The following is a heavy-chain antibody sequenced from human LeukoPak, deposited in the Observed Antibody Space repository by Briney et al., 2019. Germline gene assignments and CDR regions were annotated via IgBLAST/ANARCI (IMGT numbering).Heavy chain of an antibody. D-gene: IGHD2-2*02. CDR2: ISSSSSYV. CDR3: ARDVGVYCSSTSCYTVY. V-gene: IGHV3-21*01. Sequence: GGSLRLSXAASGFTFSSYSMNWVRQAPGKGVEWVSSISSSSSYVYYADSVKGRFTISRDNAKNSLYLQMNSLRAEDAAVYYCARDVGVYCSSTSCYTVYWGQGTLVTVSS. CDR1: GFTFSSYS. J-gene: IGHJ4*02.